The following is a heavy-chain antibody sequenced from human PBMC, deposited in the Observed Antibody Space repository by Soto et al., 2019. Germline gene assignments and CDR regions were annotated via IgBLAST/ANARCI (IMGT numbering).Heavy chain of an antibody. CDR3: AKSGGPPGSLDVYFDY. D-gene: IGHD3-16*01. CDR2: INSGGDTT. V-gene: IGHV3-23*01. CDR1: GFTFASYT. Sequence: EVQLLESGGGMVQPGEPLRLSCAASGFTFASYTMTWVRQAPGKGLEWVSTINSGGDTTYYADSVKGRFTISRDSPKNTLFLHMTSLRDEDTAVYYCAKSGGPPGSLDVYFDYWGQGTLVTVSS. J-gene: IGHJ4*02.